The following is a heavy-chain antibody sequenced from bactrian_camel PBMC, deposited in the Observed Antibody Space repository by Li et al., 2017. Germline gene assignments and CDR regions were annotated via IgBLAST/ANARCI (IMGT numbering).Heavy chain of an antibody. CDR2: IASDGDT. D-gene: IGHD1*01. CDR1: GYTYCRYD. J-gene: IGHJ4*01. Sequence: DVQLVESGGGSVQAGGSLRLPCVVSGYTYCRYDMSWWRQAPGKEREFVSSIASDGDTSSADSVKGRFTISRDNSKNTVYLQMNNLKPEDAAVYYCVGDAPAPLPCTNYWGQGTQVTVS. V-gene: IGHV3S42*01. CDR3: VGDAPAPLPCTNY.